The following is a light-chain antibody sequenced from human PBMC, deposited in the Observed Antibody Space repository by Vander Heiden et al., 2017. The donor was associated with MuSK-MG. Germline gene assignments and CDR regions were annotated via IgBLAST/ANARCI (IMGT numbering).Light chain of an antibody. Sequence: QSALTQPPSASGSPGQSVTISGTGTSSAVGGYNYVSWSQQPPDQSPKLIIYEVTKRPSGVPHSFSGSKAGSPASLTVSGLQAEDEADYSCSSYAGANKAVFGGGTKLTVL. CDR2: EVT. J-gene: IGLJ3*02. V-gene: IGLV2-8*01. CDR3: SSYAGANKAV. CDR1: SSAVGGYNY.